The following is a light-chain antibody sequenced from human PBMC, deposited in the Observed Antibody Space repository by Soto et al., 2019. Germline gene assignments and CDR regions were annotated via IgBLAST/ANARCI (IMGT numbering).Light chain of an antibody. Sequence: QSALTQPASVSGSPGQSITISCTRTSSDVGGYKYVSWYQQHPGKAPKLMIYDVSNRPSGVSNRFSGSKSGNTASLNISGLQAEDEADYYCSSYRSSSTLYVFGTGTKLTVL. CDR2: DVS. CDR1: SSDVGGYKY. J-gene: IGLJ1*01. V-gene: IGLV2-14*01. CDR3: SSYRSSSTLYV.